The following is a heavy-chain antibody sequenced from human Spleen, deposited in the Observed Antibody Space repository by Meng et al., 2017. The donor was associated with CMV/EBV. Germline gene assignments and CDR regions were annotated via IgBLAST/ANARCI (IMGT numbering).Heavy chain of an antibody. CDR2: IFPGDSDT. Sequence: GESLKISCKGVGYTFSNYWIGWVRQMAGKGLEWMGIIFPGDSDTRYSPSFKGQVTISADRSSRTAYLQWSSLKGSDSAMYYCVRRALGEPYYYDSSGTTDHWGQGTLVTVSS. V-gene: IGHV5-51*01. D-gene: IGHD3-22*01. CDR1: GYTFSNYW. J-gene: IGHJ4*02. CDR3: VRRALGEPYYYDSSGTTDH.